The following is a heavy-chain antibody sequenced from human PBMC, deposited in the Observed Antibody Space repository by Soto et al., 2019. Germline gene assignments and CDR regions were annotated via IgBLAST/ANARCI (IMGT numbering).Heavy chain of an antibody. CDR2: IYSGGST. CDR3: ARVNYDILTGYPRYFDY. CDR1: GFTVSSNY. J-gene: IGHJ4*02. Sequence: GGSLRLSCAASGFTVSSNYMSWVRQAPGKGLEWVSVIYSGGSTYYADSVKGRFTISRDNSKNTLYLQMNSLRAEDTAVYYCARVNYDILTGYPRYFDYWGQGTLVTVSS. V-gene: IGHV3-53*01. D-gene: IGHD3-9*01.